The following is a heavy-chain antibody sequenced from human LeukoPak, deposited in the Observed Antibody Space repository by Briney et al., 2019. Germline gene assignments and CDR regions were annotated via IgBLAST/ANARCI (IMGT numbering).Heavy chain of an antibody. CDR2: INPSGGST. J-gene: IGHJ6*03. D-gene: IGHD3-3*01. Sequence: ASVKVSCKASGYTFTSYYMHWVRQAPGQGLEWMGIINPSGGSTSYAQKFQGRVTMTRDTSTSTVYMELSSLRSEDTAVYYCARDTLRKGYYDFWSGYFPYYYYMDVWGKGTTVTVS. CDR3: ARDTLRKGYYDFWSGYFPYYYYMDV. CDR1: GYTFTSYY. V-gene: IGHV1-46*01.